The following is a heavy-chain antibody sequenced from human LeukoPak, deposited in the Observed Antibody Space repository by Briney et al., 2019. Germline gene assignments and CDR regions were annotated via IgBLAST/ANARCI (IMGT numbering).Heavy chain of an antibody. D-gene: IGHD3-10*01. J-gene: IGHJ5*02. CDR2: IYYSGSN. CDR3: ARGVWFDP. V-gene: IGHV4-59*01. Sequence: SETLSLTCAVSGGSISSYYWSWIRQPPGKGLEWIGYIYYSGSNNYNPSLKSRVTISVDTSKNQFSLKLSSVTAADTAVYYCARGVWFDPWGQGTLVTVSS. CDR1: GGSISSYY.